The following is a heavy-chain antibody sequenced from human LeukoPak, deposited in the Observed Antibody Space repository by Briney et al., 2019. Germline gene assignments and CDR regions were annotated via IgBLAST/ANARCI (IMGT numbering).Heavy chain of an antibody. V-gene: IGHV3-74*03. CDR1: GFSFSNYW. CDR2: INPDESIT. Sequence: PGGSLRLSCAVSGFSFSNYWMHWVRQGPGKGLVWVSVINPDESITKYADFVKGRFTISRDNAKKTLYLQMHSLGAEDSAVYYCATALNVDTQYWGQGSLVTVSS. D-gene: IGHD2-15*01. CDR3: ATALNVDTQY. J-gene: IGHJ4*02.